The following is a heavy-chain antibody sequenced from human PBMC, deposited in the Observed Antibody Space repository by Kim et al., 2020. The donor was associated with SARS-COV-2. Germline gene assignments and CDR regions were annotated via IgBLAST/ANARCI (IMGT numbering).Heavy chain of an antibody. D-gene: IGHD1-26*01. CDR1: GYSITSYW. J-gene: IGHJ4*02. V-gene: IGHV5-51*01. CDR2: INPIDSVT. Sequence: GESLKISCKGSGYSITSYWIGWVRQVPGKGLDWMGIINPIDSVTRYRPSFQGHVTIPDDKSISTAYLQWSSLEASGSAMFYCARRVGGATGLLDHWGQGTRVTV. CDR3: ARRVGGATGLLDH.